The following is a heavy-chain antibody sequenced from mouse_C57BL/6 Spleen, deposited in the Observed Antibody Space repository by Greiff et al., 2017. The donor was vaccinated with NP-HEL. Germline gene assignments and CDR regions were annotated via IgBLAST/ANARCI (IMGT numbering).Heavy chain of an antibody. CDR2: IDPANGNT. V-gene: IGHV14-3*01. J-gene: IGHJ4*01. Sequence: EVQLQESVAELVRPGASVKLSCTASGFNIKNTYMHWVKQRPEQGLEWIGRIDPANGNTKYAPKFQGKATITADTSSNTASLQLSSLTSEDTAIYYCARGEVYYGSLYAMDYWGQGTSVTVSS. CDR3: ARGEVYYGSLYAMDY. D-gene: IGHD2-1*01. CDR1: GFNIKNTY.